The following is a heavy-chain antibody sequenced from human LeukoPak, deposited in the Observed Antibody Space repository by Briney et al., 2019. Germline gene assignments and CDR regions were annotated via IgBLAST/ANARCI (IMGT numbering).Heavy chain of an antibody. J-gene: IGHJ4*02. CDR2: ISGSGGSA. V-gene: IGHV3-23*01. CDR3: AKDLSGWSGSDY. CDR1: GFTFSSYA. Sequence: GGSLRLSCAASGFTFSSYAMSWVRQAPGKGLEWVSGISGSGGSAYYADSVKGRFTISRDNSKNTLYLQMNSLRAEDTAVYYCAKDLSGWSGSDYWGQGTLVTVSS. D-gene: IGHD6-19*01.